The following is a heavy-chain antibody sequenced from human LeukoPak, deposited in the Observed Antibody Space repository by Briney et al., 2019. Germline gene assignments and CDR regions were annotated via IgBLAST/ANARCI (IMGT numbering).Heavy chain of an antibody. D-gene: IGHD2-15*01. J-gene: IGHJ4*02. Sequence: SVKVSCKAFGGSLSTYVISWVRQAPGQGLEWMGAIIPIFGTTHYAQRFQGRVTITTDESTSTAYMELSSLISGDTAMYYCARGLRDTFCSGGSCYSDYWGQGTLVTVSS. CDR1: GGSLSTYV. CDR3: ARGLRDTFCSGGSCYSDY. CDR2: IIPIFGTT. V-gene: IGHV1-69*05.